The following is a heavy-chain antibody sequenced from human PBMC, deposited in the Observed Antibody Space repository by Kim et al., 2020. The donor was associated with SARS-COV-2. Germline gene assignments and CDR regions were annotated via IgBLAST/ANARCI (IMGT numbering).Heavy chain of an antibody. CDR3: AREGWDWNYDYYYYYGMDV. CDR1: GGSFSGYY. CDR2: INHSGST. Sequence: SETLSLTCAVYGGSFSGYYWSWIRQPPGKGLEWIGEINHSGSTNYNPSLKSRVTISVDTSKNQFSLKLSSVTAADTAVYYCAREGWDWNYDYYYYYGMDV. J-gene: IGHJ6*01. V-gene: IGHV4-34*01. D-gene: IGHD1-7*01.